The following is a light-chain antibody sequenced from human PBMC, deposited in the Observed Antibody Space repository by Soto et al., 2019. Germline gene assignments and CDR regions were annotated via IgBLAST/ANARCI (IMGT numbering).Light chain of an antibody. V-gene: IGLV2-14*01. CDR3: SSYTSSSTLV. CDR1: SSDVGGYNY. J-gene: IGLJ1*01. CDR2: DVS. Sequence: QSALTQPASVPGSPGQSITISCTGTSSDVGGYNYVSWYQQHPGKAPKLMIYDVSNRPSGVSNRFSGSKSGNTASLTISGLQAKDEADYYCSSYTSSSTLVFGTGTKVTVL.